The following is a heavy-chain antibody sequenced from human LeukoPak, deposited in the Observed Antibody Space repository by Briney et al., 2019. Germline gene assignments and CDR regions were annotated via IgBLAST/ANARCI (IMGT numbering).Heavy chain of an antibody. Sequence: GRSLRLSCTASGFTFGDYAMSWFRQAPGKGLEWVGFIRSKAYGGTTEYAASVKGRFTISRDDSKSIAYLQMNSLKTEDTAVYYCTRDCSSTSCPIDYWGQGTLVTVSS. J-gene: IGHJ4*02. CDR1: GFTFGDYA. CDR2: IRSKAYGGTT. D-gene: IGHD2-2*01. CDR3: TRDCSSTSCPIDY. V-gene: IGHV3-49*03.